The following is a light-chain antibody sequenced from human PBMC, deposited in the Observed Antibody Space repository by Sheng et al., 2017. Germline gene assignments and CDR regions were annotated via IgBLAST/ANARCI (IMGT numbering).Light chain of an antibody. V-gene: IGLV3-21*03. J-gene: IGLJ3*02. Sequence: SYVLTQPPSLSVAPGTTARISCGVDDIGRKRVYWYQQKSGQAPVAILYEDSHRPSGIPARFSGSNSGDTATLAISRAEDGDEADYFCQVWDNSDGDSWVFGGGTKLTVL. CDR2: EDS. CDR1: DIGRKR. CDR3: QVWDNSDGDSWV.